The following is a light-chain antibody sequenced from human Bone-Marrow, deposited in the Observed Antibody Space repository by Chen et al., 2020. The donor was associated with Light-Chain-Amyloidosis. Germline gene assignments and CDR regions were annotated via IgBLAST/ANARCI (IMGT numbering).Light chain of an antibody. V-gene: IGKV1-5*03. CDR3: QEFKSHDMCN. CDR1: QNIDTY. Sequence: DIQMTQSPSTLSASVGDRVTITCRASQNIDTYLAWYQHKPGKAPKLLIYQASSLESGVPLRCSGSGSGTEFTLTISSLQPDDFATYFCQEFKSHDMCNFGQGTKLEIK. CDR2: QAS. J-gene: IGKJ2*04.